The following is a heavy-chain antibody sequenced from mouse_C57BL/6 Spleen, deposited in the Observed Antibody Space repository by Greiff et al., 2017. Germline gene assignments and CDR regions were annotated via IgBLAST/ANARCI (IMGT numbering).Heavy chain of an antibody. CDR1: GYTFTDYE. CDR2: IDPETGGT. J-gene: IGHJ3*01. D-gene: IGHD1-1*01. CDR3: TRSGNGK. V-gene: IGHV1-15*01. Sequence: VKLMESGAELVRPGVSVTLSCKASGYTFTDYEMHWVKQTPVHGLEWIGAIDPETGGTAYNQKFKGKAILTADKSSSTAYMELRSLTSEDSAVYYCTRSGNGKWGQGTLVTVSA.